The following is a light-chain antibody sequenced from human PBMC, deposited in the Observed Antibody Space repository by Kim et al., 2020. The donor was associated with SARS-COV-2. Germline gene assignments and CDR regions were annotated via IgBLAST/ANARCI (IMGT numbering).Light chain of an antibody. Sequence: AVSLGERATFNCKSSQSVSNKLVWYQQKPGQPPKLLIRWSSDRESGVPDRFSGRGSGTDFTLSISSLQAEDVAVYHCQQYHDLPYTFGQGTKLEI. V-gene: IGKV4-1*01. CDR1: QSVSNK. CDR2: WSS. J-gene: IGKJ2*01. CDR3: QQYHDLPYT.